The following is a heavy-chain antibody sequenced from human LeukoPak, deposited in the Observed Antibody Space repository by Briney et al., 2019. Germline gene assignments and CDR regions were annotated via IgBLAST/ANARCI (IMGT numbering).Heavy chain of an antibody. CDR1: GGSFSGYY. D-gene: IGHD2-15*01. V-gene: IGHV4-34*01. CDR3: ARVRRYCSGGSCYPYYSDY. Sequence: SEALSLTCAVYGGSFSGYYWSWIRQPPGKGLEWIGEINHSGSTNYNPSLKSRVTISVDTSKNQFSLKLSSVTAADTAVYYCARVRRYCSGGSCYPYYSDYWGQGTLVTVSS. J-gene: IGHJ4*02. CDR2: INHSGST.